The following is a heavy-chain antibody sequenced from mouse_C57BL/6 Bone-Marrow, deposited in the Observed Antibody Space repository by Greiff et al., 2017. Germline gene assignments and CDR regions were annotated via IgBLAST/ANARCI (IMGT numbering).Heavy chain of an antibody. CDR2: ISSGGSYT. D-gene: IGHD1-1*01. CDR3: ARLYYGSSVAWFAY. CDR1: GFTFSSYG. J-gene: IGHJ3*01. V-gene: IGHV5-6*01. Sequence: EVKLVESGGDLVKPGGSLKLSCAASGFTFSSYGMSWVRQTPDKRLEWVATISSGGSYTYYPDSVKGRFTISRDNAKNTLYLQMSILKSEDTAMYYCARLYYGSSVAWFAYWGQGTLVTVSA.